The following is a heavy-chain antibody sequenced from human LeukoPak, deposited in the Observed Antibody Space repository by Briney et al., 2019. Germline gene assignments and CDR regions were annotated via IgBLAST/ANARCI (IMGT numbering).Heavy chain of an antibody. Sequence: SETLSLTCAVSGYSISSGHYWGWIRQPRGKGLEWMGSVYHSGTIYYNPSLKSRVTISVDTSKNQFSLKLSSVTAADTALYYCARQRHSGSYYDAFHIWGQGTMVTVSS. V-gene: IGHV4-38-2*01. CDR2: VYHSGTI. CDR3: ARQRHSGSYYDAFHI. J-gene: IGHJ3*02. D-gene: IGHD1-26*01. CDR1: GYSISSGHY.